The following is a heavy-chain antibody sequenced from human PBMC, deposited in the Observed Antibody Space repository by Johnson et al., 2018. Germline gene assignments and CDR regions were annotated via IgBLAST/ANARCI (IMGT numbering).Heavy chain of an antibody. CDR3: ANVVAPTGLDAFDI. J-gene: IGHJ3*02. CDR2: ISGSGGST. Sequence: VQLVESGGGLVKPGGSLRLSCAASGFTFSDYYMSWIRQAPGKGLEWVSAISGSGGSTYYADTVKGRFTIPRDNSKNTLYLQMNSLRAEDTALSFCANVVAPTGLDAFDIWGPGTLVTVSS. D-gene: IGHD2-15*01. CDR1: GFTFSDYY. V-gene: IGHV3-23*04.